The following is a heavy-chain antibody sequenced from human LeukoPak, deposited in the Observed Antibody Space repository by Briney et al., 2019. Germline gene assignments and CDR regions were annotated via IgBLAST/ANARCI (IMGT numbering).Heavy chain of an antibody. CDR2: IKQDGSEK. V-gene: IGHV3-7*01. D-gene: IGHD3-22*01. J-gene: IGHJ3*02. CDR3: VRVGPDYYESSGYRREGAFDI. CDR1: GFTFSSYW. Sequence: PGGSLRLSCAASGFTFSSYWMGWVRQAPGKGLEWVANIKQDGSEKYYVDSVKGRFTNSRDNAKNSLYLQMNSLRAEDTAVYYCVRVGPDYYESSGYRREGAFDIWGQGTMVTVSS.